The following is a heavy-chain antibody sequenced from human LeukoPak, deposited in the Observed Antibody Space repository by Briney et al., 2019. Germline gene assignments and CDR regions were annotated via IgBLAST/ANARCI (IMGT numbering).Heavy chain of an antibody. Sequence: GGSLRLSCAASGFTFSSYSMKWVRQAPGKGLEWVSYISSSSSTIYYADSVKGRFTISRDNAKNSLYLQMNSLRAEDTAVYYCARYYDSSGYLFYGMDVWGQGTTVTVSS. J-gene: IGHJ6*02. CDR1: GFTFSSYS. CDR2: ISSSSSTI. V-gene: IGHV3-48*01. CDR3: ARYYDSSGYLFYGMDV. D-gene: IGHD3-22*01.